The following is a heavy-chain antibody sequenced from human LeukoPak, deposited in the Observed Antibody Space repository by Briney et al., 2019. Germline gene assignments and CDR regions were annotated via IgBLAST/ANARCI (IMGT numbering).Heavy chain of an antibody. D-gene: IGHD3-3*01. CDR1: GGSISSSSYY. Sequence: SETLSLTCTVSGGSISSSSYYWGWIRQPPGKGLEWIGSIYYSGSTYYNPSLKSRVTISVDKSKNQFSLKLSSVTAADTAVYYCARRYDFWSGYPYAFDIWGQGTMVTVS. CDR2: IYYSGST. V-gene: IGHV4-39*01. CDR3: ARRYDFWSGYPYAFDI. J-gene: IGHJ3*02.